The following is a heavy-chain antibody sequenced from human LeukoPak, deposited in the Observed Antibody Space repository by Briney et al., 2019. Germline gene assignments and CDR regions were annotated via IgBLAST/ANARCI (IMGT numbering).Heavy chain of an antibody. CDR3: ARVWSGYSYGQRYYYYGMDV. Sequence: SETLSLTCTVSGGSISSYYWSWIRQPPGKGLEWIGYIYYSGSTNYNPSLKSRVTISVDTSKNQFSLKLSSVTAADTAVYYCARVWSGYSYGQRYYYYGMDVWGQGTTVTVSS. CDR1: GGSISSYY. CDR2: IYYSGST. D-gene: IGHD5-18*01. J-gene: IGHJ6*02. V-gene: IGHV4-59*01.